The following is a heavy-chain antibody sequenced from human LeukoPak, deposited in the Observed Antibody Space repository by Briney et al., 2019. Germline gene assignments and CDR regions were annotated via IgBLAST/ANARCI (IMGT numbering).Heavy chain of an antibody. J-gene: IGHJ3*02. CDR2: IEQDGSEK. Sequence: AGGSLRLSCVVSGITFSNYWMSWVRQAAGKGLEWVANIEQDGSEKYYVDSVKGRFTISRDNAKNSLYLQMNSLRAEDTAVYYCAREQRSRFDIWGQGTMVTVSS. V-gene: IGHV3-7*01. CDR1: GITFSNYW. D-gene: IGHD5-24*01. CDR3: AREQRSRFDI.